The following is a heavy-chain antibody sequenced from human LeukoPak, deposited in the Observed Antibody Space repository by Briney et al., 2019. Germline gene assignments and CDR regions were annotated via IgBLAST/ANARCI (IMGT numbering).Heavy chain of an antibody. J-gene: IGHJ4*02. CDR1: GFTLGYYW. Sequence: GGSLRLSCAASGFTLGYYWMSWVRQAPGKGLEWVANINQDGSEKYYVDSVKGRFTISRDNAKNSLYLQINSLRAEDTGVYYCARANWGSADYWGQGTLVTVSS. CDR2: INQDGSEK. CDR3: ARANWGSADY. V-gene: IGHV3-7*01. D-gene: IGHD7-27*01.